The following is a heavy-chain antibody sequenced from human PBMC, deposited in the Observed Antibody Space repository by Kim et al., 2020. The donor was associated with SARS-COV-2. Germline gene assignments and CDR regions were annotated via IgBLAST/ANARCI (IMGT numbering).Heavy chain of an antibody. CDR1: GFTVSSNY. CDR2: IYSGGRT. CDR3: VRQXXXGSGSYMSYYYGMDV. V-gene: IGHV3-53*01. Sequence: GGSLRLSCAASGFTVSSNYMSWVRQTPGKGLEWVSVIYSGGRTYYADSVKGRLTXSRXNSKNTLYLQMNXLXAEDTAVYYCVRQXXXGSGSYMSYYYGMDVWGXXXXVTVSS. D-gene: IGHD3-10*01. J-gene: IGHJ6*02.